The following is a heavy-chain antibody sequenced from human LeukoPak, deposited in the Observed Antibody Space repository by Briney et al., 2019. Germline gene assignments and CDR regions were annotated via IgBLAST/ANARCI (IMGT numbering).Heavy chain of an antibody. V-gene: IGHV3-7*01. J-gene: IGHJ6*03. CDR3: ARVAAAGTGIFVNFYYSMDI. D-gene: IGHD6-13*01. CDR2: IKQDGSEK. Sequence: ETLSLTCSVSGGSISNNNWWSWVRQSPGKGLEWVANIKQDGSEKNYVDSVKGRFTISRDNAKNSVDLQMNSLRVEDTAVYYCARVAAAGTGIFVNFYYSMDIWGKGTTVTISS. CDR1: GGSISNNNW.